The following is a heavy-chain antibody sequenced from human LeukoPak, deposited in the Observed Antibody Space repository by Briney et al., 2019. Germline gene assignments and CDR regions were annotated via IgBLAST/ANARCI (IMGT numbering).Heavy chain of an antibody. V-gene: IGHV4-4*07. D-gene: IGHD2-2*01. J-gene: IGHJ6*03. Sequence: SETLSLTCTVSGGSINTYYWSWIRQPAGKGLEWIGRIYSSGRTNYNPSLKSRVTMSADTSKNQFSLKLSSVTAADTAVYYCARSRYCSSTRCDPDYYYMDVWGKGTTVTVSS. CDR1: GGSINTYY. CDR2: IYSSGRT. CDR3: ARSRYCSSTRCDPDYYYMDV.